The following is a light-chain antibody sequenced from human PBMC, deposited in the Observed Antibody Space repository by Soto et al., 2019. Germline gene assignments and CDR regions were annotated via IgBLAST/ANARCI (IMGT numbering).Light chain of an antibody. Sequence: EIVLTQSPDALALSPGERATRSCRASQSVSSSYLAWYQQKPGQAPRLLIYGASTRATGIPARFSGSGSETEFTLTISSLQSEDSAVYYCQQYNNWPPWTFGQGTKVDIK. CDR3: QQYNNWPPWT. J-gene: IGKJ1*01. V-gene: IGKV3-15*01. CDR1: QSVSSSY. CDR2: GAS.